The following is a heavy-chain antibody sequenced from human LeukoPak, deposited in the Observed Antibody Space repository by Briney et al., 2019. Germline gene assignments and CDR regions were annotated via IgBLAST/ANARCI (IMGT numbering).Heavy chain of an antibody. D-gene: IGHD6-13*01. V-gene: IGHV4-34*01. CDR2: INHSGST. CDR1: GGSFSGYY. CDR3: ARGRIAAAGFCWFDP. Sequence: SETLSLTCAVYGGSFSGYYWSWIRQPPGKGQEWIGEINHSGSTNYNPSLKSRVTISVDTSKNQFSLKLSSVTAADTAVYYCARGRIAAAGFCWFDPWGQGTLVTVSS. J-gene: IGHJ5*02.